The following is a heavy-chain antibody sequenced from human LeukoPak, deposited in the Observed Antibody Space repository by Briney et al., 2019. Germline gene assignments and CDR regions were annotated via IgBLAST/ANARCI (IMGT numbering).Heavy chain of an antibody. CDR1: GGSINSHY. D-gene: IGHD2-2*01. CDR2: IYSTRKN. J-gene: IGHJ4*02. Sequence: PSETLSLTCAVSGGSINSHYWGWIRQPPGKGLQWIGDIYSTRKNNCNPSLKSRVTISVDTSKNQFSLKLSSVTAADTAVYYCPISLWAGYCSSTSCFYFDYWGQGTLVTVSS. CDR3: PISLWAGYCSSTSCFYFDY. V-gene: IGHV4-4*08.